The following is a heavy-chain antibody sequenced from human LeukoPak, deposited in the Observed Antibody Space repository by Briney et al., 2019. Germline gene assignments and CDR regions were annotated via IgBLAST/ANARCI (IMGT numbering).Heavy chain of an antibody. D-gene: IGHD3-3*01. V-gene: IGHV3-30*03. Sequence: GGSLRLSCVASGFTLSNYGIHWVRQAPGKGLEWIGVISYDGVNKYQADSVKGRLTMSRDNSKNTLFLQMDSLRAEDTAVYYCAGDRVMYYYFGMDVWGHGTTVTVSS. CDR2: ISYDGVNK. CDR3: AGDRVMYYYFGMDV. J-gene: IGHJ6*02. CDR1: GFTLSNYG.